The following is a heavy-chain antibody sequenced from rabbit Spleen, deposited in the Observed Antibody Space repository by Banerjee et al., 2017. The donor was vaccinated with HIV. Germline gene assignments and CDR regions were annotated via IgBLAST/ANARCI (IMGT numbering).Heavy chain of an antibody. Sequence: QSLEESGGDLVKPEGSLTLTCTASGFSFSSGDYMCWVRQAPGKGLEWIACIYTGSSGSTYYASWATGRFTCSKTSSTTVTLQMTSLTAADTATYFCARDTSSSFSSYGMDLWGPGTLVTVS. V-gene: IGHV1S40*01. D-gene: IGHD1-1*01. CDR1: GFSFSSGDY. J-gene: IGHJ6*01. CDR3: ARDTSSSFSSYGMDL. CDR2: IYTGSSGST.